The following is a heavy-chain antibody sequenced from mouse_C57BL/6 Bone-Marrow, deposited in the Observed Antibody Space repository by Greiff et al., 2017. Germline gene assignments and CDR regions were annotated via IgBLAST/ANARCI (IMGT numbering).Heavy chain of an antibody. Sequence: QVQLQQSGAELARPGASVKLSCKASGYTFTSYGISWVKQRPGQGLEWIGEIYPRSGNTYYNEKFKGKATLTADKSSSTAYMELRSLTSEDSAVYFCARWYYGSGGYWGQGTTLTVSS. CDR1: GYTFTSYG. J-gene: IGHJ2*01. CDR3: ARWYYGSGGY. CDR2: IYPRSGNT. V-gene: IGHV1-81*01. D-gene: IGHD1-1*01.